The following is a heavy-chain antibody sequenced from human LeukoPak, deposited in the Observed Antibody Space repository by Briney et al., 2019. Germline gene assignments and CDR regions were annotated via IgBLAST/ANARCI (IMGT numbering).Heavy chain of an antibody. V-gene: IGHV1-46*01. D-gene: IGHD2-2*01. CDR2: INPSGGST. J-gene: IGHJ3*02. Sequence: ASVKVSCKASGYTFTSYYMHWVRQAPGQGLEWMGIINPSGGSTSYAQKFQGRVTMTRDMSTSTVYMELSSLRSEDTAVYYCASPSVTAAIDAAFDIWGQGTMVTVSS. CDR3: ASPSVTAAIDAAFDI. CDR1: GYTFTSYY.